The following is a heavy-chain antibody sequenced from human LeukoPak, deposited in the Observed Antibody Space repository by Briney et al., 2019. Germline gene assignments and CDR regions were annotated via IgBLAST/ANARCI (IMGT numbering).Heavy chain of an antibody. CDR1: GFTVSSSY. CDR2: IYAAGNT. V-gene: IGHV3-66*01. J-gene: IGHJ4*02. D-gene: IGHD6-19*01. CDR3: ARDNGWLGAFDY. Sequence: RGSLRLSCVGSGFTVSSSYMPWVRQAPGKGLEWVSHIYAAGNTHYADSVKGRFTISRDISKKTAYLQMNSLRAEDTAVYYCARDNGWLGAFDYWGQGTLATVSS.